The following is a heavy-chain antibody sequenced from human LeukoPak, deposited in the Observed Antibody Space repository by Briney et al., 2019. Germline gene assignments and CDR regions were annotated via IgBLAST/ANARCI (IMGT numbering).Heavy chain of an antibody. J-gene: IGHJ3*02. V-gene: IGHV4-39*01. CDR2: IYYSGST. CDR1: GGSISSSSYY. CDR3: ARGYPAYYYGSGHDAFDI. Sequence: SETLSLTCTVSGGSISSSSYYWGWIRQPPGKGLEWIGSIYYSGSTYYNPSLKSRVTISVDTSKNQFSLKLSSVTAADTAVYYCARGYPAYYYGSGHDAFDIWGQGTMVTVSS. D-gene: IGHD3-10*01.